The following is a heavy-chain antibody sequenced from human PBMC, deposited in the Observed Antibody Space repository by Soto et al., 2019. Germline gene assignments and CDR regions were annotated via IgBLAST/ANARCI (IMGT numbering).Heavy chain of an antibody. V-gene: IGHV3-48*03. CDR1: GFSFSAYD. CDR2: LSRGGYTL. D-gene: IGHD3-16*01. CDR3: ATRLSYWGFDY. Sequence: EVQVVETGGGLVQPGGSLRLSCVGSGFSFSAYDMNWIRQAPGRGLERVSYLSRGGYTLEYADSVNGRFTVSRDDATNSHYREMDSLRAEDTAVYFCATRLSYWGFDYWGQGTLVTVSS. J-gene: IGHJ4*02.